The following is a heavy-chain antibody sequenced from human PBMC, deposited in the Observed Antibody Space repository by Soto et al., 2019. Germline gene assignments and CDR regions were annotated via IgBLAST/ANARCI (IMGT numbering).Heavy chain of an antibody. V-gene: IGHV1-69*13. Sequence: SVKVSCKASGGTFSSYAISWVRQAPGQGLEWMGGIIPIFGTANYAQKFQGRVTITADESTSTAYMELSSLRSEDTAVYYCARGGTAMVTGWFDPWGQGTLVTVSS. D-gene: IGHD5-18*01. CDR3: ARGGTAMVTGWFDP. J-gene: IGHJ5*02. CDR1: GGTFSSYA. CDR2: IIPIFGTA.